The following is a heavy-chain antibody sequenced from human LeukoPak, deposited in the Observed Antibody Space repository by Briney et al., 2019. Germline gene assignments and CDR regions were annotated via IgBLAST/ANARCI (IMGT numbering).Heavy chain of an antibody. Sequence: GGSLRLSCAASGFTFSSHEMNWVRQAPGKGLEWVSYITSSGSAIYYADSVKGRFTISRNNAKNSLYLQMNSLRADDTALYYCAREVVGATSEFDFWGQGTLVTVSS. CDR1: GFTFSSHE. J-gene: IGHJ4*02. D-gene: IGHD1-26*01. CDR2: ITSSGSAI. CDR3: AREVVGATSEFDF. V-gene: IGHV3-48*03.